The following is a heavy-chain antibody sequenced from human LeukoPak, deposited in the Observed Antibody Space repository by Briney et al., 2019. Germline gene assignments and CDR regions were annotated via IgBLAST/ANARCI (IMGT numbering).Heavy chain of an antibody. CDR2: MNPNSGNT. CDR1: GYTFTSYD. V-gene: IGHV1-8*03. Sequence: GASVKVSCKASGYTFTSYDINWVRQATGQGLEWMGWMNPNSGNTGYAQKFQGRVTITMYTSISTAYMELSSLRSEDTAVYYCARGVPWGGAFDIWGQGTMVTVSS. J-gene: IGHJ3*02. D-gene: IGHD7-27*01. CDR3: ARGVPWGGAFDI.